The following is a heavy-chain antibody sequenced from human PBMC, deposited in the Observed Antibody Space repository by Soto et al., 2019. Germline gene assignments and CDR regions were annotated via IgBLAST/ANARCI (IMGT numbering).Heavy chain of an antibody. CDR1: GFSLTTSGVA. CDR2: IYWDDDK. V-gene: IGHV2-5*02. CDR3: AHSLPHSSYGSGGIFDF. J-gene: IGHJ4*02. D-gene: IGHD3-10*01. Sequence: QITLKESGPTLVKPTQTLTLTCTVSGFSLTTSGVAVSWIRQPPGKGLEWLALIYWDDDKRYYPSLKTRLTVANDTSKNRVVRTLTNVDPVDTGTYYCAHSLPHSSYGSGGIFDFWGQGTLVTVSS.